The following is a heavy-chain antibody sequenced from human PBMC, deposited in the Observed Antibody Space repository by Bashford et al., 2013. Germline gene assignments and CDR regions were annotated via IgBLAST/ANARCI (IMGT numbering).Heavy chain of an antibody. V-gene: IGHV3-74*01. J-gene: IGHJ5*02. CDR1: GFTFSNYW. CDR2: INSDGSAT. D-gene: IGHD3-10*01. Sequence: SGGSLRLSCAASGFTFSNYWMHWVRQAPGKGLVWVSRINSDGSATSYADYVKGRFTISRDNAKNTLYLQMNSLRADDTAVYYCGSPTLRGNWFDPWGQGTLVTVSS. CDR3: GSPTLRGNWFDP.